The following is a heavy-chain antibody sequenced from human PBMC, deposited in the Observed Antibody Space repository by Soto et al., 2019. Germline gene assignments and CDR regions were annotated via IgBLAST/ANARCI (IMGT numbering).Heavy chain of an antibody. CDR3: ARVIGWQQLFLNHYYYYYYMDV. CDR1: GFTFSSYW. V-gene: IGHV3-7*01. CDR2: INHDGSDN. J-gene: IGHJ6*03. D-gene: IGHD6-13*01. Sequence: PGGSLRLSCAASGFTFSSYWMHWVRQAPGKGLVWVSNINHDGSDNYYVDSVKGRFTISRDNAKNSLYLQMNSLRAEDTAVYYCARVIGWQQLFLNHYYYYYYMDVWGKGTTVTVSS.